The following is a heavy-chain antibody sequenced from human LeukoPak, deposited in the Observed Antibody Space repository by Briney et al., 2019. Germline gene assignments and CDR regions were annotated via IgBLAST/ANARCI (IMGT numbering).Heavy chain of an antibody. CDR3: ARDSMTTVTRNWFDP. D-gene: IGHD4-17*01. J-gene: IGHJ5*02. V-gene: IGHV1-69*01. Sequence: ASVKVSCKASGGTFSSYAISWVRQAPGQGLEWMGGIIPIFGTANYAQKFQGRVTITADESTSTAYMELSSLRSEDTAVYYCARDSMTTVTRNWFDPWGQGTLVTVSS. CDR2: IIPIFGTA. CDR1: GGTFSSYA.